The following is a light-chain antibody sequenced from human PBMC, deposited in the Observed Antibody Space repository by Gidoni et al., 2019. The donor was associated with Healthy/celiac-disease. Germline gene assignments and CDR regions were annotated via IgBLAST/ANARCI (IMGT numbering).Light chain of an antibody. CDR2: AAT. J-gene: IGKJ2*01. CDR3: QQSYSTPYT. CDR1: QSISSY. Sequence: IPLTQSASSLSASVGDRVTITCRASQSISSYLNWYQQKQGKATMLRIYAATSLQSGVPSRFSGSGSGTDFTLTISSLQPEDFATYYCQQSYSTPYTFGQGTKLEIK. V-gene: IGKV1-39*01.